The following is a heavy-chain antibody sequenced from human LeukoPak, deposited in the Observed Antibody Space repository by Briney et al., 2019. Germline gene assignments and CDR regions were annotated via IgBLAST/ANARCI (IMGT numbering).Heavy chain of an antibody. Sequence: GGSLRLSCTTSGFTLSHYWMNWVRQAPGKGLEWVANIKQDGSEKYYVDSVKGRFTISRDNAKNSLYLQMNSLRAEDTAVYYCARGGGNFDYWGQGTLVTVSS. CDR3: ARGGGNFDY. V-gene: IGHV3-7*04. J-gene: IGHJ4*02. CDR1: GFTLSHYW. CDR2: IKQDGSEK.